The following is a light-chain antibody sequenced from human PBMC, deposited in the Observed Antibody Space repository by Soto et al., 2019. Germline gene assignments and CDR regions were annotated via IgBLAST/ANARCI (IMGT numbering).Light chain of an antibody. CDR1: STNMGAGYD. Sequence: QSALTQPPSVSGAPGQMVTMSCSGSSTNMGAGYDVHWYRQLPGTAPKLLIYDNTKRPSGVPDRFSGSKSGTSASLAITGLQAEDEADYYCQSYDTRLSGSCVFGTGTKVTVL. J-gene: IGLJ1*01. V-gene: IGLV1-40*01. CDR2: DNT. CDR3: QSYDTRLSGSCV.